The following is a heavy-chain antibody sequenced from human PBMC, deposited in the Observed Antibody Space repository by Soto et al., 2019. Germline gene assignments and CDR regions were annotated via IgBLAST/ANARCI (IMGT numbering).Heavy chain of an antibody. CDR1: GDSISSYY. J-gene: IGHJ4*02. CDR2: IYYSGST. CDR3: ASMGYHYGSGSYPLDY. V-gene: IGHV4-59*01. D-gene: IGHD3-10*01. Sequence: SETLSLTCTVSGDSISSYYWSWIRQPPGKGLEWIGYIYYSGSTNYNPSLKSRVTISVDTSRNQFSLNLSSVTAADTAVYYCASMGYHYGSGSYPLDYWGQGTLVTVSS.